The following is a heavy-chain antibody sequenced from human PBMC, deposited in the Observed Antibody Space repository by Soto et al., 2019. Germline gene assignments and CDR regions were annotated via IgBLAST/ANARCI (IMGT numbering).Heavy chain of an antibody. V-gene: IGHV1-46*03. CDR3: ASNLHGSGSYFDY. Sequence: PGQGLEWMGIINPSGGSTSYAQKFQGRVTMTRDTSTSTVYMELSSLRSEDTAVYYCASNLHGSGSYFDYWGQGTLVTGSS. CDR2: INPSGGST. D-gene: IGHD3-10*01. J-gene: IGHJ4*02.